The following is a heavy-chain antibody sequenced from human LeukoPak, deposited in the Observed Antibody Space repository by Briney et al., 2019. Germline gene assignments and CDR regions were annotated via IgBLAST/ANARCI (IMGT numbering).Heavy chain of an antibody. CDR1: GFTFSSYW. D-gene: IGHD1-26*01. Sequence: GGSLRLSCAASGFTFSSYWMSWVRQAPGKGLEWVAFIRYDGSNKYYADSVKGRFTISRDNSKNTLYLQMNSLRAEDTAVYYCAKDRSSARALVGAYYFDYWGQGTLVTVSS. V-gene: IGHV3-30*02. J-gene: IGHJ4*02. CDR2: IRYDGSNK. CDR3: AKDRSSARALVGAYYFDY.